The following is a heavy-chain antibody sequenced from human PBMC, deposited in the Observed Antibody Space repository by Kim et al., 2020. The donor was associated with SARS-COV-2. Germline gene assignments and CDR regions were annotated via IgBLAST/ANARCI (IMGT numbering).Heavy chain of an antibody. V-gene: IGHV3-74*01. CDR2: INGDESTT. Sequence: GGSLRLSCAASGFTFSTYWMHWVRQAPGKGLVWVSRINGDESTTNYADSVKGRFTVSRDNAKNTLYLQMNSLRAEDTAVYYCARVIRWFDPWGQGTLVTVSS. J-gene: IGHJ5*02. CDR3: ARVIRWFDP. D-gene: IGHD2-21*01. CDR1: GFTFSTYW.